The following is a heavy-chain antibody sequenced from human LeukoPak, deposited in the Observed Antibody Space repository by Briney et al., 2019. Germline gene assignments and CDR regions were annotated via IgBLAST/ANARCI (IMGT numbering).Heavy chain of an antibody. CDR1: GFTFSSYA. V-gene: IGHV3-23*01. D-gene: IGHD2-2*01. Sequence: GGSLRLSCAASGFTFSSYAMNWVRQAPGKGLEWVSTISGNDGSIYYADSVKGRFTISRDNSKNTLYLQMNSLRAEDTAVYYCARDHFPFCSSTSCYQDYWGQGTLVTVSS. CDR2: ISGNDGSI. CDR3: ARDHFPFCSSTSCYQDY. J-gene: IGHJ4*02.